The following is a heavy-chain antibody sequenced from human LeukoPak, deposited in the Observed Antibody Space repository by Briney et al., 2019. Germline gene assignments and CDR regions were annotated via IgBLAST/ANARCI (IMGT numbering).Heavy chain of an antibody. D-gene: IGHD6-6*01. CDR1: GFTFSSYS. CDR3: ARATSIAALGGWFDP. Sequence: GGSLRLSCAASGFTFSSYSMNWVRQAPGKGLEWVSSISSSSYIYYADSVKGRFTISRDNAKNSLYLQMNSLGAEDTAVYYCARATSIAALGGWFDPWGQGTLVTVSS. CDR2: ISSSSYI. J-gene: IGHJ5*02. V-gene: IGHV3-21*01.